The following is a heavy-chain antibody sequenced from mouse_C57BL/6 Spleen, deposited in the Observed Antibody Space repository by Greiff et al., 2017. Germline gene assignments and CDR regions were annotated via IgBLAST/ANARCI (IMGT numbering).Heavy chain of an antibody. CDR2: INPNNGGT. J-gene: IGHJ3*01. CDR3: ARGMVTTREWFAY. Sequence: EVQLQQSGPELVKPGASVKISCKASGYTFTDYYMNWVKQSHGKSLEWIGDINPNNGGTSYNQKFKGKATLTVDKSSSTAYMELRSLTSEDSAVYYCARGMVTTREWFAYWGQGTLVTVSA. D-gene: IGHD2-3*01. V-gene: IGHV1-26*01. CDR1: GYTFTDYY.